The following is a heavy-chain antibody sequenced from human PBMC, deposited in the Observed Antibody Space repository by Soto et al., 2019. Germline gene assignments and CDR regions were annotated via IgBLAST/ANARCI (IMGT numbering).Heavy chain of an antibody. V-gene: IGHV3-7*03. CDR1: GFTFTTYW. J-gene: IGHJ5*02. CDR3: VRGGHGSGSYLGSS. Sequence: EEQLVESGGGLAQPGGSLRLSCVASGFTFTTYWMSWVRQAPGKGLEWVANIRQDGGAQYYVDSAKGRFTISRDNAKNSVYLQMDSLRVEDTAVYYCVRGGHGSGSYLGSSWGQGILVTVSS. CDR2: IRQDGGAQ. D-gene: IGHD3-10*01.